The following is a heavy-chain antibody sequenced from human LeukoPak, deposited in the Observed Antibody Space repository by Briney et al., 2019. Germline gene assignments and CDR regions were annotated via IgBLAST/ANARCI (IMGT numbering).Heavy chain of an antibody. D-gene: IGHD2-2*01. Sequence: PGGSLRLSCAASGFTFSSYSMNWVRQAPGKGLEWVSYISSSSSTIYYADSVKGRFTISRDNAKNSLYLQMNSLRAEDTAVYYCARDSGYCSSTSCNGGFDIWGQGTMVTVSS. CDR3: ARDSGYCSSTSCNGGFDI. V-gene: IGHV3-48*01. J-gene: IGHJ3*02. CDR1: GFTFSSYS. CDR2: ISSSSSTI.